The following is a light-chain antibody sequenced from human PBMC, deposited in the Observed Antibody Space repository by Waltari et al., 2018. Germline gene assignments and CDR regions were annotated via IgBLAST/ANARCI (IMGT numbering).Light chain of an antibody. V-gene: IGLV3-21*03. Sequence: SYVLTQPPSVSVAPGKTARITCGGNNIGSKSVHWYQQKPGQAPVLVVYDDSARPSGLPERFSGSKSGNTATLTIRRVEAGDEADYYCQVWDSSSDHVVFGGGTKLTVL. CDR3: QVWDSSSDHVV. CDR1: NIGSKS. CDR2: DDS. J-gene: IGLJ2*01.